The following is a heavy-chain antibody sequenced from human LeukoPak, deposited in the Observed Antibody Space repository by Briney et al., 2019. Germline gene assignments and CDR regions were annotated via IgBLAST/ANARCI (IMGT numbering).Heavy chain of an antibody. CDR1: GFTFSTYA. CDR2: ISGSGSST. D-gene: IGHD5-24*01. V-gene: IGHV3-23*01. J-gene: IGHJ3*01. Sequence: PGGSLRLSCAASGFTFSTYAMSWVRQAPGKGLEWVSVISGSGSSTYYADSVKGRFTISRDNSKNTLHLQMNSLRAEDTAVYYCAKEVATIRAFGFWGQGTMVTVSS. CDR3: AKEVATIRAFGF.